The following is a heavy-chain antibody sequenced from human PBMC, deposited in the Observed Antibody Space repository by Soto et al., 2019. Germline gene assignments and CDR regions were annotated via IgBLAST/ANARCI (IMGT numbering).Heavy chain of an antibody. CDR2: VNPNRGDA. CDR1: GYKFTDYY. D-gene: IGHD1-20*01. CDR3: ARDPGIPGRYWYFDL. J-gene: IGHJ2*01. Sequence: QVVLVQSGAEVKKPGASVEVSCKASGYKFTDYYIHWVRQAPGQGPDGMGWVNPNRGDAVYAQKFQGWVTMTRDTATTTAYLEVNRLKSDDTAVYYCARDPGIPGRYWYFDLWGRGTLVTVSS. V-gene: IGHV1-2*04.